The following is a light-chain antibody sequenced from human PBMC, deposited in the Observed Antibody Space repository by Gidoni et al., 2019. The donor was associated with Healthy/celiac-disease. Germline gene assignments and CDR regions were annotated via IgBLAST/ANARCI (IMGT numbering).Light chain of an antibody. CDR1: QSVSST. Sequence: EIVMTQSPATLSVSPGERATLSCRASQSVSSTLAWYQQKPGHAPRLLIYGASTRATGIPARFSGSGSGTEFTLTISSLQSEDLAVYYCQQYNNWPPLTFGPGTQVDIK. V-gene: IGKV3-15*01. CDR2: GAS. J-gene: IGKJ3*01. CDR3: QQYNNWPPLT.